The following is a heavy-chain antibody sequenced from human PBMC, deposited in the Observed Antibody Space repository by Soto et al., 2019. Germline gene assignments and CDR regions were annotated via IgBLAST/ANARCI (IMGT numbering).Heavy chain of an antibody. Sequence: QAQLEQSGGEVQKPGSSVKVSCKASRVAFSKFIVTWVRQAPGVGLEWVGGIIPVFGTANYAQKFQGRVTITADESTSTSYMEVNNLRSEDTAVYYCAKVRYSSPMGYYYGMDVWGQGTTVTVSS. CDR3: AKVRYSSPMGYYYGMDV. J-gene: IGHJ6*02. V-gene: IGHV1-69*01. CDR2: IIPVFGTA. CDR1: RVAFSKFI. D-gene: IGHD2-2*01.